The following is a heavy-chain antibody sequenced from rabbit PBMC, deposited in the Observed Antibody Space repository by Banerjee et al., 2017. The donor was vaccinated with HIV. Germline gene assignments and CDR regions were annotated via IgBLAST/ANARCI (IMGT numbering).Heavy chain of an antibody. CDR3: ARAVAYDAAYALNL. CDR2: IYAGSRGYT. D-gene: IGHD6-1*01. Sequence: QSLEESGGGLVQPEGSLTLTCTASGFSFSSSYYMCWVRQAPGKGLEWIACIYAGSRGYTYYASWAKGRFTISKTSSTTVTLQMTSLTAADTATYFCARAVAYDAAYALNLWGQGTLVTVS. J-gene: IGHJ4*01. V-gene: IGHV1S40*01. CDR1: GFSFSSSYY.